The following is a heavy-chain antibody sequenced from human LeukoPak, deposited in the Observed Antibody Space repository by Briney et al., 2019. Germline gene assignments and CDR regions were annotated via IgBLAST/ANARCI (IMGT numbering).Heavy chain of an antibody. Sequence: GGSLRLSCAVSGFTFSSYWMHWVRQGPGKGLAWVSRITSDGSATDYADSVKGRFTISRDNAKNTLYLHMDSLRAEDTAVYYCTRDASPGYFDLWGRGTLVTVSS. V-gene: IGHV3-74*01. CDR1: GFTFSSYW. J-gene: IGHJ2*01. D-gene: IGHD2-15*01. CDR3: TRDASPGYFDL. CDR2: ITSDGSAT.